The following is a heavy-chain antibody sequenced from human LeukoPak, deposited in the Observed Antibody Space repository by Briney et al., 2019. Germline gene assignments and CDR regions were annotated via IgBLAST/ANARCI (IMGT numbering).Heavy chain of an antibody. J-gene: IGHJ6*02. Sequence: PSETLSLTCTVSGGSISSYYWSWLRQPPGKGLEWIGYIYYSGSTNYNPSLKSRVTISVDTSKNQFSLKLSSVTAADTAVYYCARVSVDIVAPTVFLYYYGMDVWGQGTTVTVSS. V-gene: IGHV4-59*01. CDR2: IYYSGST. CDR3: ARVSVDIVAPTVFLYYYGMDV. CDR1: GGSISSYY. D-gene: IGHD5-12*01.